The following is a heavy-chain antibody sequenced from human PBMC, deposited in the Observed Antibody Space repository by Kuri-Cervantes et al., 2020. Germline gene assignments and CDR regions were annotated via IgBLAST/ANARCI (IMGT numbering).Heavy chain of an antibody. CDR1: GFTFSSYA. CDR3: AKNPPSITIFGVVSSYMDV. Sequence: GGSLRLSCAASGFTFSSYAMHWVRQAPGKGLEWVSAISGSGGSTYYADSVKGRFTISRDNSKNTLYLQMNSLRAEDTAVYYCAKNPPSITIFGVVSSYMDVWGKGTTVTVSS. D-gene: IGHD3-3*01. CDR2: ISGSGGST. J-gene: IGHJ6*03. V-gene: IGHV3-23*01.